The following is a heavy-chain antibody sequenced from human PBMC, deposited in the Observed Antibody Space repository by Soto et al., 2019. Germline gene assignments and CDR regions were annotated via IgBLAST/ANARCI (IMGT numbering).Heavy chain of an antibody. CDR1: GFALRNYA. CDR2: ISDSGGNT. Sequence: GGSLRLSCEASGFALRNYAISWVRQAPGKGLQWVSAISDSGGNTFYADSVKGRFTISRDNSKNTVSLQMNSLRADDTALYYCARAAGSYWNFWGRETLVTVSS. V-gene: IGHV3-23*01. CDR3: ARAAGSYWNF. J-gene: IGHJ4*02. D-gene: IGHD1-26*01.